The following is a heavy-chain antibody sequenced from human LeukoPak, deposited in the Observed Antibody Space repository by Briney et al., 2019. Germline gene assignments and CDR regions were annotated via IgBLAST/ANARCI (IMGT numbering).Heavy chain of an antibody. CDR3: ARDYYGSGSPNSEGQFDY. CDR1: GYTFTSYA. J-gene: IGHJ4*02. D-gene: IGHD3-10*01. CDR2: INTNTGNP. V-gene: IGHV7-4-1*02. Sequence: ASVKVSCKASGYTFTSYAMNWVRQAPGQGLEWMGWINTNTGNPTYAQGFTGRFVFSLDTSVSTAYLQISSLKAEDTAVYYCARDYYGSGSPNSEGQFDYWGQGTLVTVSS.